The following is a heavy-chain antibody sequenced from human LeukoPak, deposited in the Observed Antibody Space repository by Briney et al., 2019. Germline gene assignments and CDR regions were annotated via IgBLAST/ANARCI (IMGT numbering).Heavy chain of an antibody. D-gene: IGHD5-24*01. CDR3: ARDGEIAPTYFDY. Sequence: PGGSLRLSCAASGFTFSSYSMNWVRQAPGKGLEWVSSISSSSSYIYYADSVKGRFTISRDNAKNSLYLQMNSLRAEDTAVYYCARDGEIAPTYFDYWGQGTLVTVSS. CDR2: ISSSSSYI. V-gene: IGHV3-21*01. J-gene: IGHJ4*02. CDR1: GFTFSSYS.